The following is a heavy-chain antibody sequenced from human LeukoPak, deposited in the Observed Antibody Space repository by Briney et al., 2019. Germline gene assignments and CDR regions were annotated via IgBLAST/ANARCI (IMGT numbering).Heavy chain of an antibody. V-gene: IGHV3-23*01. CDR2: IGGRGDLT. CDR1: GFTFSTYA. CDR3: VKDRPNYYGSEGHYYRQNGDS. J-gene: IGHJ5*01. Sequence: PGGSLRLSCGASGFTFSTYAMSWVRQPPGKGLEWVASIGGRGDLTYYTDPVRGRFTISRDNSRSTLYLQMNFLRTDDTAVYYCVKDRPNYYGSEGHYYRQNGDSWGQGTLVTVSS. D-gene: IGHD3-22*01.